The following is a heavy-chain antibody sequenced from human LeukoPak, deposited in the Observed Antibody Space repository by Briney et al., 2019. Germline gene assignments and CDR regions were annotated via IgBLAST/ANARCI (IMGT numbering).Heavy chain of an antibody. CDR1: GFTFSSYS. V-gene: IGHV3-20*04. CDR3: ARERGYCTNGVCYEGYYYYYYMDV. J-gene: IGHJ6*03. D-gene: IGHD2-8*01. Sequence: GGSLRLSCAASGFTFSSYSMNWVRQAPGKGLEWVSGINWNGGSTGYADSVKGRFTISRDNAKNSLYLQMNSLRAEDTALYYCARERGYCTNGVCYEGYYYYYYMDVWGKGTTVTVSS. CDR2: INWNGGST.